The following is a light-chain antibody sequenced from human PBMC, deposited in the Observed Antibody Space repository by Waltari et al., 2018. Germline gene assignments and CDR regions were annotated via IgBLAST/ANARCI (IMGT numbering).Light chain of an antibody. V-gene: IGKV3-20*01. CDR2: GAS. CDR3: QQYGSSPFT. CDR1: QSVSSSF. J-gene: IGKJ3*01. Sequence: IVLTQSPGTLSLSSGERATLSCRASQSVSSSFLAWYQQKPGQAPRLLIYGASTRATGIPDRFSGSGSGTDFTLTISRLEPEDFAVYYCQQYGSSPFTFGPGTKLDIK.